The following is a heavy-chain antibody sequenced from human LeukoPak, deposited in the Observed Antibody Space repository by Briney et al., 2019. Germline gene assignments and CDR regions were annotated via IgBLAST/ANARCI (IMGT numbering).Heavy chain of an antibody. Sequence: SETLSLTCTVSGYSISSGYYWGWIRQPPGKGLEWIGSIYHSGSTYYNPSLKSRVTISVDTSKNQFSLKLSSVTAADTAVYYCATDLISRASGYMVDYWGQGTLVPVSS. V-gene: IGHV4-38-2*02. CDR3: ATDLISRASGYMVDY. D-gene: IGHD3-22*01. CDR2: IYHSGST. CDR1: GYSISSGYY. J-gene: IGHJ4*02.